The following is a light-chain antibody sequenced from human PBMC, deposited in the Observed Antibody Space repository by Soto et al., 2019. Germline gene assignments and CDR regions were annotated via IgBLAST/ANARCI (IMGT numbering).Light chain of an antibody. CDR3: QQYGSSPRT. CDR1: QSVSSN. Sequence: EIVLTQSPGTLSLSPGERATLSCRASQSVSSNLAWYQQKPGLAPRLLICDASSRATGIPDRFSGSGSGTDFTLTISRLEPEDFAVYYCQQYGSSPRTFGQGTKVDNK. V-gene: IGKV3D-20*01. CDR2: DAS. J-gene: IGKJ1*01.